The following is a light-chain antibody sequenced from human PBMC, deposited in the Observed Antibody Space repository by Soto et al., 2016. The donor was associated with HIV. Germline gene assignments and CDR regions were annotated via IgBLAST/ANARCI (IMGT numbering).Light chain of an antibody. CDR1: DIGGKD. CDR2: EDS. J-gene: IGLJ1*01. Sequence: YVLTQTPSVSVAPGGTASITCGGTDIGGKDVHWYRQKPGQAPMVVVYEDSGRPSGIPERFSGSNSGNTATLTITRVEDGDEADYYCQVWDRSSDHHVFGSGTTVTVL. V-gene: IGLV3-21*02. CDR3: QVWDRSSDHHV.